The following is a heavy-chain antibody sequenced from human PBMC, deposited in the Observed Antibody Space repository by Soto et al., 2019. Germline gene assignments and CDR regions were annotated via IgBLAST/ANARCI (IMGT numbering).Heavy chain of an antibody. J-gene: IGHJ4*02. CDR1: GYSFTGYY. CDR2: INPDSGAT. CDR3: ARGDYGTGGYPFPYFDY. V-gene: IGHV1-2*02. D-gene: IGHD2-8*02. Sequence: PVEVTCKASGYSFTGYYIHWVRQAPGQGLEWMGWINPDSGATNYAQNFQGRVTLTSDTSISTASMDLTSLTSDDTAVYYCARGDYGTGGYPFPYFDYWGQGTLVTVSS.